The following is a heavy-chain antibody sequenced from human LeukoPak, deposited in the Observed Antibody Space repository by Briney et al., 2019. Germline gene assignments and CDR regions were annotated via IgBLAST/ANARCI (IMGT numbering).Heavy chain of an antibody. Sequence: SQTLSLTCTVSGGSISRGDYDWRWIRQPRGKGLEWIGYIYYSGSTYYNPSLKSRVTISVGTSKNQFSLKLSSVTAADTAVYYCARGPYSSSLEDYWGQGTLVTVSS. J-gene: IGHJ4*02. CDR3: ARGPYSSSLEDY. CDR2: IYYSGST. V-gene: IGHV4-30-4*01. D-gene: IGHD6-13*01. CDR1: GGSISRGDYD.